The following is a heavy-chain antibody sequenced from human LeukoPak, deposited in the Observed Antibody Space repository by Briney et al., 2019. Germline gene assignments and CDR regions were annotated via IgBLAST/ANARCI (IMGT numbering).Heavy chain of an antibody. CDR3: VKDGQRYDSSSRGGGSGP. Sequence: GGSLRLSCAASGFTFDDYAMHWVRQAPGKGLEWVSGISWNSATTGFAASVRGRFTISRDNAKKFLYLQMNSLRPEDTALYYCVKDGQRYDSSSRGGGSGPWGQGTLVTVSS. CDR2: ISWNSATT. J-gene: IGHJ5*02. CDR1: GFTFDDYA. D-gene: IGHD3-22*01. V-gene: IGHV3-9*01.